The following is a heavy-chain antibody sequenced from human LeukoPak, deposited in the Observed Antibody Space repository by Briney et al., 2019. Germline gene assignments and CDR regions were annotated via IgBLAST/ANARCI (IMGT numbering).Heavy chain of an antibody. CDR1: GGSISSGSYY. J-gene: IGHJ4*02. Sequence: PSETLSLICTVSGGSISSGSYYWSWIRQPAGKGLEWIGRIYTSGSTNYNPSLKSRVTISVDTSKNQFSLKLSSVTAADTAVYYCARNIAVADTDYFDYWGQGTLVTVSS. D-gene: IGHD6-19*01. V-gene: IGHV4-61*02. CDR2: IYTSGST. CDR3: ARNIAVADTDYFDY.